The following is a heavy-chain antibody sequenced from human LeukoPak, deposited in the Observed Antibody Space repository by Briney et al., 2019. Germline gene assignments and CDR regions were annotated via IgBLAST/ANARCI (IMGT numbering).Heavy chain of an antibody. J-gene: IGHJ4*02. D-gene: IGHD4-17*01. V-gene: IGHV3-9*01. CDR1: GFTFDDYG. Sequence: GRSLRLSCAASGFTFDDYGMSWVRQAPGKGLEGVSGISWNSDNIGYADSVKGRFTISRDNAKKSLYLQMNSLRVEDTALYYCAKGFTTTVTTNFDYWGQGTLVTVSS. CDR3: AKGFTTTVTTNFDY. CDR2: ISWNSDNI.